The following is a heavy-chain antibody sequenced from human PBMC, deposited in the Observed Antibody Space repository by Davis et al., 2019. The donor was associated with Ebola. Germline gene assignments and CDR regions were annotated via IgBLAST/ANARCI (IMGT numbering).Heavy chain of an antibody. CDR3: ASRDFWRNGDY. D-gene: IGHD3-3*01. CDR2: IYYSGRT. V-gene: IGHV4-59*12. J-gene: IGHJ4*02. CDR1: GGSISSYY. Sequence: SETLSLTCTVSGGSISSYYWSWIRQPPGKGLEWIGYIYYSGRTTYNPSLKSRVTISIDTSKNQFSLKLSSVTAADTAVYYCASRDFWRNGDYWGQGTLVTVSS.